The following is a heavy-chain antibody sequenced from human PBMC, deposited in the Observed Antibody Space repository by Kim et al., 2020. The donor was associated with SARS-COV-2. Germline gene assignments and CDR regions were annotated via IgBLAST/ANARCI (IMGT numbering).Heavy chain of an antibody. D-gene: IGHD6-13*01. V-gene: IGHV1-46*01. J-gene: IGHJ6*02. CDR1: GYTFTSYY. CDR2: INPSAGST. CDR3: AREVWSIGAEGFIRNYCGMDV. Sequence: ASVKVSCTASGYTFTSYYIHWVRQAPGQGLEWMGIINPSAGSTSYAQKFKGRLTMSRDTSTNTVYMELNSLEYGDTALYFCAREVWSIGAEGFIRNYCGMDVWGQGTTVTVSS.